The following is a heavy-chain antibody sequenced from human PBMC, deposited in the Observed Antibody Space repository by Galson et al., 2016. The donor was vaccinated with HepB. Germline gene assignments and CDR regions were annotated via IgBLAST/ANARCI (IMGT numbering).Heavy chain of an antibody. CDR2: ISASGDHA. J-gene: IGHJ1*01. CDR1: GLTLIDFV. CDR3: GRGSSGDVYNFGAY. Sequence: SLRLSCAASGLTLIDFVINWIRQAPGKGLEWVSGISASGDHAYYGDSVKGRLTIYRENSKNTAYLQMNSLRAEDTAVYYCGRGSSGDVYNFGAYWGQGTRVTVSS. D-gene: IGHD5-24*01. V-gene: IGHV3-23*02.